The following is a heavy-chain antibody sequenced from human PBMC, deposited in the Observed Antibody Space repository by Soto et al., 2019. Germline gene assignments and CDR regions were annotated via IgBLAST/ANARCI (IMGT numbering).Heavy chain of an antibody. V-gene: IGHV3-48*04. J-gene: IGHJ2*01. D-gene: IGHD4-17*01. CDR3: ARDSRLYGLDLYFDL. CDR1: GFTFTSYS. Sequence: QLVESGGGLVQPGGSLRLSCAASGFTFTSYSMSWVRQAPGKGLEWISYISLRSSTVYYADSVKGRFTISRDNAKNSLFLQMNGLGAEDTAVYYCARDSRLYGLDLYFDLWGRGTLVTVSS. CDR2: ISLRSSTV.